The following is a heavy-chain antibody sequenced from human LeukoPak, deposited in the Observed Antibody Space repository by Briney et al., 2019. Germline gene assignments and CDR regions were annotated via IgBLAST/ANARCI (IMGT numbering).Heavy chain of an antibody. V-gene: IGHV5-51*01. CDR1: GYSFTSYW. J-gene: IGHJ6*03. CDR3: ARLGVAAAGTRYMDV. Sequence: HGESLKISCKGSGYSFTSYWIGWVRQMPGKGLEWMGIIYPGDSDTRYSPSFQGQVTISADKSISTAYLQWSSLKASDTAMYYCARLGVAAAGTRYMDVWGKGTTVTVSS. CDR2: IYPGDSDT. D-gene: IGHD6-13*01.